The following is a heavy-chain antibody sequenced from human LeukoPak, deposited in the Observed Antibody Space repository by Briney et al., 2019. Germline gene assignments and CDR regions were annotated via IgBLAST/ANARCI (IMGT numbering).Heavy chain of an antibody. Sequence: GGSLRLSCAASRFTFSSYGMHWVRQAPGKGLEWVAFIRYDGSNKYYADSVKGRFTISRDNSKNTLYLQMYSLRAEDTAVYYCAKGRSAAASYAFDIWGQGTKVTVSS. CDR3: AKGRSAAASYAFDI. V-gene: IGHV3-30*02. D-gene: IGHD6-13*01. J-gene: IGHJ3*02. CDR1: RFTFSSYG. CDR2: IRYDGSNK.